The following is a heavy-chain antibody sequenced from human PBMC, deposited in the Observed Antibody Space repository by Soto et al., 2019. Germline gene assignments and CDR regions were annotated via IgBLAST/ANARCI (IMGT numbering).Heavy chain of an antibody. CDR1: GGSISSHY. Sequence: QVQLQESGPGLVKPSETLSLTCTVSGGSISSHYWSWIRQPPGKGLEWIGFIYYSESSNYNPPLQSRVTISVDTSKNQFSLRLTSVTAADTAVYYCARAVEMYASGWYYFDYWGQGTLVTVSS. CDR3: ARAVEMYASGWYYFDY. J-gene: IGHJ4*02. CDR2: IYYSESS. D-gene: IGHD6-19*01. V-gene: IGHV4-59*11.